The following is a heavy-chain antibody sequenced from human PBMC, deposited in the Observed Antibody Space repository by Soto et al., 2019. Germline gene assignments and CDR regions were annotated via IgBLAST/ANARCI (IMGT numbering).Heavy chain of an antibody. CDR1: GFTFSSYG. CDR2: IWYDGSNK. J-gene: IGHJ2*01. V-gene: IGHV3-33*01. CDR3: ARIPQIAVAGTRFGYFDL. Sequence: QVQLEESGGGVVQPGRSLRLSCAASGFTFSSYGMHWVRQAPGKGLEWVAVIWYDGSNKYYADSVKGRFTISRDNSKNTPYLQINSLGAEDTAVYYCARIPQIAVAGTRFGYFDLWGRGTLVTVSS. D-gene: IGHD6-19*01.